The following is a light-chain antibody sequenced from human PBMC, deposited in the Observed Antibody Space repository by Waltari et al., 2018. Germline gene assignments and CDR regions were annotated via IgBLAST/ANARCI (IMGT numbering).Light chain of an antibody. CDR1: QGISST. CDR2: DAS. CDR3: QQFHSYPLT. V-gene: IGKV1-13*02. J-gene: IGKJ4*01. Sequence: AIQLTQSPSSLSASVGDRITITCRASQGISSTLAWYQQELGKAPRLLIYDASSLPSGVPARFSGSGSGTDFTLTISSLQPEDFATYYCQQFHSYPLTFGGGTKVEIK.